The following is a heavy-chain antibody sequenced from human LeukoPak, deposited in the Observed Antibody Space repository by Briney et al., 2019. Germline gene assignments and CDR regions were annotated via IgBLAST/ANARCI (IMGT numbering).Heavy chain of an antibody. V-gene: IGHV3-30*02. CDR1: GFTFSSYG. CDR2: IRYDGSNK. CDR3: AGYDFWSGYEGHFDY. J-gene: IGHJ4*02. Sequence: AGGSLRLSCAASGFTFSSYGMHWVRQAPGKGLEWVAFIRYDGSNKYYADSVKGRFTISRDNSKNTLYLQMNSLRAEDTAVYYCAGYDFWSGYEGHFDYWGQGTLVTVSS. D-gene: IGHD3-3*01.